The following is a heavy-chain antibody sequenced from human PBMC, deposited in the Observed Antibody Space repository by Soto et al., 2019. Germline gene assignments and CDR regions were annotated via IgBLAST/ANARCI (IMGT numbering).Heavy chain of an antibody. CDR1: GFTFSSYA. D-gene: IGHD3-10*01. CDR2: ISYDGSNK. Sequence: GGSLRLSCAASGFTFSSYAMHWVRQALGKGLEWVAVISYDGSNKYYADSVKGRFTISRDNSKNTLYLQMNSLRAEDTAVYYCARDTPPRVPGAEGYYYYGMDVWGQGTTVTVSS. J-gene: IGHJ6*02. V-gene: IGHV3-30-3*01. CDR3: ARDTPPRVPGAEGYYYYGMDV.